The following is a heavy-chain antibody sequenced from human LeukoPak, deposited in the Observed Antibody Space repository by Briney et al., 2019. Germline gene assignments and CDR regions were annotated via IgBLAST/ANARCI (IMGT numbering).Heavy chain of an antibody. CDR2: ISSSSSYI. CDR1: GFTFSSYS. CDR3: AKGPLIEVAGTTWDY. J-gene: IGHJ4*02. D-gene: IGHD6-19*01. V-gene: IGHV3-21*04. Sequence: PGGSLRLSCAASGFTFSSYSMNWVRQAPGKGLEWVSSISSSSSYIYYADSVKGRFTISRDNAKNSLYLQMNSLRADDTAVYFCAKGPLIEVAGTTWDYWGQGTPVTVSS.